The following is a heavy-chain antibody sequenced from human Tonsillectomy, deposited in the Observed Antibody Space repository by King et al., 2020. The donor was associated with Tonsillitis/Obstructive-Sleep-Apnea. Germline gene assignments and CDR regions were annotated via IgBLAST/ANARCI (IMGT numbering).Heavy chain of an antibody. V-gene: IGHV4-34*01. CDR1: GGSFSGYY. J-gene: IGHJ4*02. Sequence: VQLQQWGAGLLKPSETLSLTCAVYGGSFSGYYWSWIRQPPGKGLEWIGEINHSGSTNYNPSLKSRITISVDTSKNKFSLKLSSVTAAETAVYYCAREGKGLRLGELSLDYWGQGTLVTVSS. D-gene: IGHD3-16*02. CDR3: AREGKGLRLGELSLDY. CDR2: INHSGST.